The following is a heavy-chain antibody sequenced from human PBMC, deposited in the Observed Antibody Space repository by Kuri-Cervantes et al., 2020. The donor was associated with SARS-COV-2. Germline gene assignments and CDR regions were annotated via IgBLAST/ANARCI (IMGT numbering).Heavy chain of an antibody. J-gene: IGHJ4*02. D-gene: IGHD1-20*01. V-gene: IGHV1-2*02. CDR1: GYTFTGYY. Sequence: ASVKVSCKASGYTFTGYYMHWVRQAPGQGLEWMGWINPNSGGTNYAQKFQGRVTMTRDTSISTAYMELSSLRSEDTAVYYCATLNWRYFDYWGQGTLVTVSS. CDR2: INPNSGGT. CDR3: ATLNWRYFDY.